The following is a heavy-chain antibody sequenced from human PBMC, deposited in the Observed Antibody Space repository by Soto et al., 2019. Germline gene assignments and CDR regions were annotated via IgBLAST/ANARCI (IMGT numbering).Heavy chain of an antibody. CDR3: ARGDGYIYGNTFDS. Sequence: QVQLVESGGGVVQPGRSLRLSCAASGFIFNTYAMHWVRQAPGKGLEWVAFISYDGSSKYYADSVTGRFTVSRDSSRNTLYLQMNSLRAEDTAVYYCARGDGYIYGNTFDSWGQGTLVTVSS. J-gene: IGHJ4*02. D-gene: IGHD5-18*01. CDR2: ISYDGSSK. V-gene: IGHV3-30-3*01. CDR1: GFIFNTYA.